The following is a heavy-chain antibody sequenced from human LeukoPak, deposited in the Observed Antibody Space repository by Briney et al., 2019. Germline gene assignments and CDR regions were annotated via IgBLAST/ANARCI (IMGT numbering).Heavy chain of an antibody. CDR1: GFTFISSA. CDR3: AAERRLYCSGGACYPDAFDI. J-gene: IGHJ3*02. Sequence: SVKVSFKTSGFTFISSAVQWVRQARGQRLEWIGWIVVGSGDTNYAQKFLERITITRDMSTSTAYMELSSLRPEDTAMYYCAAERRLYCSGGACYPDAFDIWGQGTMVTVSS. D-gene: IGHD2-15*01. V-gene: IGHV1-58*01. CDR2: IVVGSGDT.